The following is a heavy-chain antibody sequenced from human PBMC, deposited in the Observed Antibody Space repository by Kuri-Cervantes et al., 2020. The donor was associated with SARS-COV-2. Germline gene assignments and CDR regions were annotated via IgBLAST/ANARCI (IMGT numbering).Heavy chain of an antibody. CDR1: GFTFSSYG. CDR3: ARDYYGSGSYSGLVGY. J-gene: IGHJ4*02. CDR2: IRYDGSNK. D-gene: IGHD3-10*01. Sequence: GGSLRLSCAASGFTFSSYGMHWVRQAPGKGLEWVAFIRYDGSNKYYADSVKGRFTISRDNSKNTLYLQMGSLRAEDMAVYYCARDYYGSGSYSGLVGYWGQGTLVTVSS. V-gene: IGHV3-30*02.